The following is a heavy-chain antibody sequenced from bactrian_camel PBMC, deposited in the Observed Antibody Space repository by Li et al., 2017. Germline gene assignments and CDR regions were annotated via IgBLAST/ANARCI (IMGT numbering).Heavy chain of an antibody. CDR3: TAGGGNH. D-gene: IGHD3*01. V-gene: IGHV3S5*01. CDR1: GFTVSTYY. Sequence: QVQLVESGGGSVQAGGSLRLSCAASGFTVSTYYIAWVRLAPGKGLEWVSSIYKDGSNTYYSDYVEGRFTISRDNAKNTVYLQMNSLKSEDTALYYCTAGGGNHWGQGTQVTVS. J-gene: IGHJ4*01. CDR2: IYKDGSNT.